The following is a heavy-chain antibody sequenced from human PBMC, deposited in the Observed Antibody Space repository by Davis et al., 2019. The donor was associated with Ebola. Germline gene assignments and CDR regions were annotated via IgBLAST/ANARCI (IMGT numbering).Heavy chain of an antibody. D-gene: IGHD3-10*01. Sequence: SVKVSCKASGYTFTSYGISWVRQAPGQGLEWMGRIIPILGIANYAQKFQGRVTITADKSTSTAYMELSSLRSEDTAVYYCARGTGGTWFDPWGQGTLVTVSS. CDR2: IIPILGIA. CDR3: ARGTGGTWFDP. J-gene: IGHJ5*02. V-gene: IGHV1-69*04. CDR1: GYTFTSYG.